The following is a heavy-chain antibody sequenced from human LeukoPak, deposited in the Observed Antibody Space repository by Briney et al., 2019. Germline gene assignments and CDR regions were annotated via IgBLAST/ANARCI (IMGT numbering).Heavy chain of an antibody. Sequence: GGSLRLSCALSGVSYSRTSLHWVRQAPGKGLEWVSSISSSSTYIYYADSVKGRFTISRDNAENSLSLQMNSLRVEDTAIYYCARSGGTYYGEYFQKWGQGTLVTASS. CDR2: ISSSSTYI. CDR1: GVSYSRTS. V-gene: IGHV3-21*01. J-gene: IGHJ1*01. CDR3: ARSGGTYYGEYFQK. D-gene: IGHD1-26*01.